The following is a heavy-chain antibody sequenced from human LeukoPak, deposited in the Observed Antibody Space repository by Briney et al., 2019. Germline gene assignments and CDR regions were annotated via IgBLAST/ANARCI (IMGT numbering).Heavy chain of an antibody. CDR1: AYTFTSFG. J-gene: IGHJ5*02. V-gene: IGHV1-18*01. CDR2: ISAYNGNT. D-gene: IGHD3-16*01. CDR3: ARHQNAAPNVWDWFDP. Sequence: GASVTVSCKASAYTFTSFGISWVRQAPGQGLEWMGWISAYNGNTNSVQKFQGRVTMTTDTPTSKAYMELRSLRSDDTAVYYCARHQNAAPNVWDWFDPWGQGTQVTVSS.